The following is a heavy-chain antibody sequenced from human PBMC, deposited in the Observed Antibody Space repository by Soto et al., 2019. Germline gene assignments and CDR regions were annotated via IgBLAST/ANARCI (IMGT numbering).Heavy chain of an antibody. J-gene: IGHJ4*02. CDR1: GFTFSSYA. CDR2: TSASGTTT. CDR3: VKDQGNADYTYFDN. D-gene: IGHD4-17*01. Sequence: GGSLRLSCAASGFTFSSYAMSWVRQAPGKGLEWVSATSASGTTTYYADSVKGRFTISRDNSKNTLFLQMHSLRADDTAVYYCVKDQGNADYTYFDNWGQGTLVTVSS. V-gene: IGHV3-23*01.